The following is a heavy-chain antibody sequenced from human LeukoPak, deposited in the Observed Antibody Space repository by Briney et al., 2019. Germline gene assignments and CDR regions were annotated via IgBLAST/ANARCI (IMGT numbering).Heavy chain of an antibody. J-gene: IGHJ4*02. D-gene: IGHD6-19*01. CDR3: ARDVYSSGWS. V-gene: IGHV3-23*01. Sequence: GGSLRLSCAASGFTFSNHGMNWVRQAPGKGLEWLSGVSPPGGGTYYADSVKGRFTISRDDSKNTLSLQMNSLRAEDTAVYYCARDVYSSGWSWGQGTLVTVSS. CDR2: VSPPGGGT. CDR1: GFTFSNHG.